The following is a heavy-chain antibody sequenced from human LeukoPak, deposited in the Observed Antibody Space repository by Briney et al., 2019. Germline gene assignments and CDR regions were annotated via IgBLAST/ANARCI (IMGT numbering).Heavy chain of an antibody. V-gene: IGHV3-53*01. CDR1: GFTVSRNY. Sequence: GGSLRLSCAASGFTVSRNYMSWVRQPAGKGLEWVSVLYSGGATFYADSVKGRFTISRDTSKNTLYLQMNDLRADDTAVYYCTKLKGWYGEGFFDYWGKGTLVTVSS. D-gene: IGHD6-19*01. J-gene: IGHJ4*02. CDR2: LYSGGAT. CDR3: TKLKGWYGEGFFDY.